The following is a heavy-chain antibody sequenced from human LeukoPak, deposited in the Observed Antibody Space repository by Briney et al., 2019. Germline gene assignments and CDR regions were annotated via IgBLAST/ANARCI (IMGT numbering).Heavy chain of an antibody. J-gene: IGHJ5*02. D-gene: IGHD2-15*01. Sequence: GESLKISCKGSGYSFTSYWISWVRPMPGKGLEWMGRIDPSDSYTNYSPSFQGHVTISADKSISTAYLQWSSLKASDTAMYYCARLRYCSGGSCYGPPYNWFDPWGQGTLVTVS. CDR2: IDPSDSYT. CDR1: GYSFTSYW. CDR3: ARLRYCSGGSCYGPPYNWFDP. V-gene: IGHV5-10-1*01.